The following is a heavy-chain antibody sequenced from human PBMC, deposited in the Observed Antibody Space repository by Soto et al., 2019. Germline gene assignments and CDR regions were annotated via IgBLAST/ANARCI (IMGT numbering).Heavy chain of an antibody. J-gene: IGHJ4*02. CDR3: ARDGGPYYYGSGSFDY. D-gene: IGHD3-10*01. Sequence: LLRQSQTLSLTCAISGDSVSSNSAAWNWIRQSPSRGLEWLGRTYYRSKWYNDYAVSVKSRITINPDTSKNQFSLQLNSVTPEDTAVYYCARDGGPYYYGSGSFDYWGQGTLVTVSS. CDR1: GDSVSSNSAA. V-gene: IGHV6-1*01. CDR2: TYYRSKWYN.